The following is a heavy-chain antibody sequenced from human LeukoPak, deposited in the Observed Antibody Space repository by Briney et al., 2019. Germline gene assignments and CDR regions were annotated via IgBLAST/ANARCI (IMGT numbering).Heavy chain of an antibody. CDR1: GFTFSRSS. D-gene: IGHD5-18*01. V-gene: IGHV3-21*01. CDR3: ARAPGYRGFLDY. Sequence: TAGGSLRLSCAASGFTFSRSSMNWVRQAPGKGLEWVSSISSGSSYIYYADSVKGRFTISRDNAKNSLYLQMNSLRAEDTAVYYCARAPGYRGFLDYWGQGNLVTVSS. J-gene: IGHJ4*02. CDR2: ISSGSSYI.